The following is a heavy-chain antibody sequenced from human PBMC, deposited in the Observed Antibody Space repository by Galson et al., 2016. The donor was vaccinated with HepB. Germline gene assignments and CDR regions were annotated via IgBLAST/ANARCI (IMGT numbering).Heavy chain of an antibody. Sequence: PALVKPTQTLTLTCTFSGFSLTTSGVGVGWIRQPPGKTLEWLTLIFWDDDKRYNPSLKSRLTIAKDSSENQVVLRMTNVGPVDTATYYCAHFYYGLDVWGQGTTVTVSS. CDR2: IFWDDDK. CDR1: GFSLTTSGVG. V-gene: IGHV2-5*02. J-gene: IGHJ6*02. CDR3: AHFYYGLDV.